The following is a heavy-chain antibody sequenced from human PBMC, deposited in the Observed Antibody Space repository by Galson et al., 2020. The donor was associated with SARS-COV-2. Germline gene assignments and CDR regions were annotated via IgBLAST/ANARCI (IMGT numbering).Heavy chain of an antibody. Sequence: GRTLKISCASSVFTFSTYAMHWVRESPGKGLEWGALISYDGIDSYYADSVKGRFTISRDNSKDTLYLQLNSLRLEDTAMYFGAKGEVRWFKESIGSWGRGARVNVS. CDR1: VFTFSTYA. D-gene: IGHD3-10*01. CDR2: ISYDGIDS. V-gene: IGHV3-30*04. CDR3: AKGEVRWFKESIGS. J-gene: IGHJ4*02.